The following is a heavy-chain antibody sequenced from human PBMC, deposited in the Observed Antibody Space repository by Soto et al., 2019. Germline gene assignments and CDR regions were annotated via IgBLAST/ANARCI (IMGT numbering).Heavy chain of an antibody. CDR1: SGPSRSYN. CDR3: VRQGIDYLQGLADV. V-gene: IGHV4-59*08. CDR2: VYYTGDT. J-gene: IGHJ6*02. Sequence: QVQLQQSGPRLVKPSETLSLTCTVSSGPSRSYNWGWIRQSPRRGLEWIGYVYYTGDTAYNPALKSRVTISAHTSTNHISLILSSVTAADTAVYYCVRQGIDYLQGLADVWGQGTTVTVSS. D-gene: IGHD1-26*01.